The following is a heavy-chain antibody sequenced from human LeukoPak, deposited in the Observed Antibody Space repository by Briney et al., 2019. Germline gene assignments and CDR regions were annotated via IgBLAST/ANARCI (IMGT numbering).Heavy chain of an antibody. CDR1: GYTFTSYG. J-gene: IGHJ4*02. D-gene: IGHD1-7*01. V-gene: IGHV1-18*01. Sequence: GASVKVSCKASGYTFTSYGISWVRQAPGQGLEWMGWISAYNGNTNYAQKLQGRVTMTTDTSTSTAYMELRSLRSDDTAVYYCAGDWYNWNYMGKDYWGQGTLVTVSS. CDR2: ISAYNGNT. CDR3: AGDWYNWNYMGKDY.